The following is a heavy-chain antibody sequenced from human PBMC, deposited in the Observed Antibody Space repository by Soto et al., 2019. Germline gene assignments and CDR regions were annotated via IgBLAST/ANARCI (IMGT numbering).Heavy chain of an antibody. CDR2: IYYSGST. D-gene: IGHD2-15*01. Sequence: QVQMQESGPGLVKPSLTLSLTCTVSGGSISSGGYYWSWIRQHPGKGLEWIGYIYYSGSTHYNPSLRSRVTISVDTSKNQFSLKLNSVIAADTAVYYCARDGGGYESFQHWGQGTLVTVSS. CDR1: GGSISSGGYY. J-gene: IGHJ1*01. CDR3: ARDGGGYESFQH. V-gene: IGHV4-31*03.